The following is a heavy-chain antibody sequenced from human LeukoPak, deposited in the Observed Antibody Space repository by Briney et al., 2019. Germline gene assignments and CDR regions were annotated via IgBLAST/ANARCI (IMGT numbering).Heavy chain of an antibody. CDR1: GFTFSIYS. J-gene: IGHJ2*01. Sequence: GGSLRLSCAASGFTFSIYSMNWVRQAPGKGLEWVSYISSSSSTILYADSVKGRFTISRDNAKNSLYLQMNSLRAGDTAVYYCARAAYSSTWYSRYFHLWGRGTLVTVSS. CDR2: ISSSSSTI. V-gene: IGHV3-48*01. D-gene: IGHD6-13*01. CDR3: ARAAYSSTWYSRYFHL.